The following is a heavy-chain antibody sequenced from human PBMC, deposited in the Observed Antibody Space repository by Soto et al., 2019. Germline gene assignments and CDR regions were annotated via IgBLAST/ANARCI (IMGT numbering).Heavy chain of an antibody. D-gene: IGHD5-18*01. V-gene: IGHV1-69*12. Sequence: QVQLVQSGAEVKKPESSVKVSCKAPGGTFSTYAISWVRQAPGQGLEWMGGIIPMFGTANYAQRFQDRVTITADESTNTGYMELSSLRSEDTPVYFCASGIQLWLRRINNGYSGWGQGTLVTVSS. J-gene: IGHJ4*02. CDR2: IIPMFGTA. CDR1: GGTFSTYA. CDR3: ASGIQLWLRRINNGYSG.